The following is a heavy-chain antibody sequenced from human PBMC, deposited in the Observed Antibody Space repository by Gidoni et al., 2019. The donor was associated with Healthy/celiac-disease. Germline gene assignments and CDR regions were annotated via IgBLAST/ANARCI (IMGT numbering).Heavy chain of an antibody. CDR1: GGSFSGYY. CDR2: INHSGST. V-gene: IGHV4-34*01. J-gene: IGHJ6*02. Sequence: QVQLQQWGAGLLKPSETLSLTCAVHGGSFSGYYWSWIRQPPGKGLEWIGEINHSGSTNYNPSLKSRVTISVDTSKNQFSLKLSSVTAADTAVYYCARPYDSSGYRRVYYYYYGMDVWGQGTTVTVSS. CDR3: ARPYDSSGYRRVYYYYYGMDV. D-gene: IGHD3-22*01.